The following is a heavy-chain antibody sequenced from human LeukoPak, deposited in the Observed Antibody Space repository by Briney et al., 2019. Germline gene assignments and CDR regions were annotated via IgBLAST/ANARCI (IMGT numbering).Heavy chain of an antibody. Sequence: SEXLSLTCTVSGGSISSYYWSWLRQPAGKGLEWIGRIYTSGSTNYNPSLTSRVTMSVDTSKNQFSLKLSSVTAADTAVYYCARLYGDYGGYYYYYYMDVWGKGTTVTVSS. CDR2: IYTSGST. CDR1: GGSISSYY. CDR3: ARLYGDYGGYYYYYYMDV. D-gene: IGHD4-17*01. V-gene: IGHV4-4*07. J-gene: IGHJ6*03.